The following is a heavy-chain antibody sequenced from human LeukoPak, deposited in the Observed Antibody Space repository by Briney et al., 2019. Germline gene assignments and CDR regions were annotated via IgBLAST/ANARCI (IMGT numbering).Heavy chain of an antibody. V-gene: IGHV3-7*01. Sequence: GGSLRLSCANSGFSFSTYRMCWVRQTLGEGQEWVAKIKPDGREKSYVDSVKRGLTNSRDNATNAVHLQRDSRRVVVTAGYYCARGQFADNQWGQGALVTVSS. D-gene: IGHD1-14*01. J-gene: IGHJ4*02. CDR3: ARGQFADNQ. CDR2: IKPDGREK. CDR1: GFSFSTYR.